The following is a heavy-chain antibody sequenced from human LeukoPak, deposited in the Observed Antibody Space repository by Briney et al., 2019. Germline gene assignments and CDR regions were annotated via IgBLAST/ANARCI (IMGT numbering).Heavy chain of an antibody. Sequence: SQTLSLTCTVSGGSISSGSYYWSWLRQPAGKGLEWIGRIYTSGSTNYNPSLKSRVTISVDTSKNQFSLKLSSVTAADTAFYYCARDGYNENEYYFDYWGQGTLVTVSS. CDR3: ARDGYNENEYYFDY. CDR1: GGSISSGSYY. D-gene: IGHD5-24*01. CDR2: IYTSGST. V-gene: IGHV4-61*02. J-gene: IGHJ4*02.